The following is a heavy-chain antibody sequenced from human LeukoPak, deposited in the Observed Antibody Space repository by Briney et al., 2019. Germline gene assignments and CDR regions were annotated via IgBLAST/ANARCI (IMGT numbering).Heavy chain of an antibody. J-gene: IGHJ4*02. V-gene: IGHV4-4*07. CDR3: ARGGGSSGWSLFDY. D-gene: IGHD6-19*01. CDR2: IYTSGST. Sequence: SETLSLTCTVSGGSISSYYWSWIRQPAGKGLEWIGRIYTSGSTNYNPSLKSRVTISVDTSKNQFSLKLSSVTAADPAVYYCARGGGSSGWSLFDYWGQGTLVTVSS. CDR1: GGSISSYY.